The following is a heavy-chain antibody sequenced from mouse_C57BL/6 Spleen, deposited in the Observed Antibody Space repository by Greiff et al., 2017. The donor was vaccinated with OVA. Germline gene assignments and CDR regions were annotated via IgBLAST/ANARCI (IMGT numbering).Heavy chain of an antibody. CDR1: GFSFNTYA. V-gene: IGHV10-1*01. CDR2: IRSKSNNYAT. J-gene: IGHJ3*01. D-gene: IGHD2-3*01. Sequence: EVKLVESGGGLVQPKGSLKLSCAASGFSFNTYAMNWVRQAPGKGLEWVARIRSKSNNYATYYADSVKDRFTISRDDSESMLYLQMNNLKTEDTAMYYCVRHSIYDGYPAWFAYWGQGTLVTVSA. CDR3: VRHSIYDGYPAWFAY.